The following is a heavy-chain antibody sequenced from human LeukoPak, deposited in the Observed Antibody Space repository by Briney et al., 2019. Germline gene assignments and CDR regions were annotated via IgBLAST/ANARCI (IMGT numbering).Heavy chain of an antibody. CDR1: GFSFSDYA. V-gene: IGHV3-64D*09. Sequence: GGSLRLSCSASGFSFSDYAMHWVRQAPGKGLKDVSAISSNGGSTYYADSVKGRFTISRDNSKNTLYLQMSSLRTEDTATYYCVKLAAPGAIWYFDLWGRGTLVTVSS. J-gene: IGHJ2*01. D-gene: IGHD3-10*01. CDR3: VKLAAPGAIWYFDL. CDR2: ISSNGGST.